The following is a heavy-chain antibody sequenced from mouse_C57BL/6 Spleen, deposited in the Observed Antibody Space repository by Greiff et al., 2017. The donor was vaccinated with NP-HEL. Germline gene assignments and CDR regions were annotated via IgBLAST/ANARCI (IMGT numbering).Heavy chain of an antibody. CDR1: GYTFTSYW. D-gene: IGHD2-5*01. J-gene: IGHJ2*01. V-gene: IGHV1-53*01. Sequence: QVQLQQPGTELVKPGASVKLSCKASGYTFTSYWMHWVKQRPGQGLEWIGNINPSNGGTNYNEKFKSKATLTVDKSSSTAYMPLSSLTSEDSAVYYCARVAIVTTRVYYFDYWGQGTTLTVSS. CDR3: ARVAIVTTRVYYFDY. CDR2: INPSNGGT.